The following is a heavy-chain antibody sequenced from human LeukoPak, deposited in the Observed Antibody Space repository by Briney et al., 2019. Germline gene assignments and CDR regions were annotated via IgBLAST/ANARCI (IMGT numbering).Heavy chain of an antibody. CDR1: GFTFSSYG. CDR3: AKDAYGQTYYYYYMDV. V-gene: IGHV3-23*01. D-gene: IGHD4-17*01. CDR2: ISGSGGST. J-gene: IGHJ6*03. Sequence: PGGSLRLSCAASGFTFSSYGMSWVRQAPGKGLEWVSGISGSGGSTYYADSVKGRFTISRDNSKNTLYLQMNSLRAEDTAVYYCAKDAYGQTYYYYYMDVWGKGTTVTISS.